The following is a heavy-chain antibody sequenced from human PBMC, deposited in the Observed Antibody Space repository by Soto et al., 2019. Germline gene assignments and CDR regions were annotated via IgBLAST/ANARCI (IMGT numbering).Heavy chain of an antibody. V-gene: IGHV1-2*04. J-gene: IGHJ4*02. CDR1: GYTFTGYY. CDR2: INPNSGGT. D-gene: IGHD1-20*01. CDR3: GRGHNWNVKSYDFDY. Sequence: ASVKVSCKASGYTFTGYYMHWVRQAPGQGLEWMGWINPNSGGTNYAQKFQGWVTMTRNTSISTAYMELSSLRSEDTAVYYCGRGHNWNVKSYDFDYWGQGPLVTVSS.